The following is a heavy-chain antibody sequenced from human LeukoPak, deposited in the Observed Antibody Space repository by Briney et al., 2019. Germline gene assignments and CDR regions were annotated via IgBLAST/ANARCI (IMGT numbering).Heavy chain of an antibody. CDR3: AKAPRFGDHATEYYYYYMDV. J-gene: IGHJ6*03. D-gene: IGHD3-3*01. Sequence: PGGSLRLSCAASGFSFSSYAMSWVRQAPGKGLEWVSGISYSGGSTYSADPVKGRFTISRDNSKNTLYLQMNSLRAKDTAVYYCAKAPRFGDHATEYYYYYMDVWGKGTTVTVSS. V-gene: IGHV3-23*01. CDR1: GFSFSSYA. CDR2: ISYSGGST.